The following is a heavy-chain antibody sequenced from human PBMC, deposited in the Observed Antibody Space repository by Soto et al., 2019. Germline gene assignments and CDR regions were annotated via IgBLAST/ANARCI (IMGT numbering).Heavy chain of an antibody. Sequence: PGGSLRLSCAASGFTFTSYAMSWVRQAPGKGLEWVSAISGSGGSTYYADSVKGRFTISRDNSKNTLYLQMNSMRAEDTTVYYCAKGGSCYSCYYGRDVWGQGTTVTVSS. V-gene: IGHV3-23*01. D-gene: IGHD2-15*01. CDR1: GFTFTSYA. J-gene: IGHJ6*02. CDR3: AKGGSCYSCYYGRDV. CDR2: ISGSGGST.